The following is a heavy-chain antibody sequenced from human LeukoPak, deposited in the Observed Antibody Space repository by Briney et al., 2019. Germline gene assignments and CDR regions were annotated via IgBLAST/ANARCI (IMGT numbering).Heavy chain of an antibody. CDR3: TTDFTPVPYWSRHYSPLGHRDYYYYMDV. J-gene: IGHJ6*03. D-gene: IGHD3-3*01. Sequence: GGSLRLSCAASGFTFNNAWMSWIRQAPGKGLEWVGRIKTKTDGGTTDYAAPVKGRFTISRDDSKTTVYLQMNSLKTEDTVVYYCTTDFTPVPYWSRHYSPLGHRDYYYYMDVWGKGTTVTVSS. CDR1: GFTFNNAW. V-gene: IGHV3-15*01. CDR2: IKTKTDGGTT.